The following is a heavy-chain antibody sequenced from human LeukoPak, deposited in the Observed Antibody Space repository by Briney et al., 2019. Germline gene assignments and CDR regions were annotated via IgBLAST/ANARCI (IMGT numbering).Heavy chain of an antibody. CDR3: ARSRGPSAHFDY. CDR2: IYYSGST. V-gene: IGHV4-59*08. CDR1: GGSISSYY. Sequence: SETLSLTCTVSGGSISSYYWSWIRQPPGKGLEWIGYIYYSGSTNYNPSLKSRVTISVDTSKNQFSLKLSSVTAADTAVYYCARSRGPSAHFDYWGQGTLVTVSS. D-gene: IGHD4/OR15-4a*01. J-gene: IGHJ4*02.